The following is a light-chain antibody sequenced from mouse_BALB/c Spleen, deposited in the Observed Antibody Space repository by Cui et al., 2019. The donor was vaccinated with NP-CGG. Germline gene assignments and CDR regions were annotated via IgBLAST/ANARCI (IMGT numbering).Light chain of an antibody. J-gene: IGLJ1*01. CDR3: ALWYSNHWV. CDR2: GTN. V-gene: IGLV1*01. Sequence: QAVVTQESALTTSPGETVKLTCHSSTGAVTTRNYANWVQQKPDHLFTGLIGGTNNRAPGVPARFSGSLIGDKAALTITGAQTEDEAIYFCALWYSNHWVFGGGTKLTVL. CDR1: TGAVTTRNY.